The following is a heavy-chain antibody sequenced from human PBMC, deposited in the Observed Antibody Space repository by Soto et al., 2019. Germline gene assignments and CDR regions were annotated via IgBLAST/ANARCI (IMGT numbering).Heavy chain of an antibody. CDR2: IWYDGSNK. J-gene: IGHJ6*02. Sequence: QVQLVESGGGVVQPGRSLRLSCAASGFTFSSYGMHWVRQAPGKGLEWVAVIWYDGSNKYYADSVKGRFTISRDNSKNTLYLQMNSLSAEDTAVYYCARDQERWLQLDYCYGGMDVWGQGTTVTVSS. V-gene: IGHV3-33*01. D-gene: IGHD5-12*01. CDR3: ARDQERWLQLDYCYGGMDV. CDR1: GFTFSSYG.